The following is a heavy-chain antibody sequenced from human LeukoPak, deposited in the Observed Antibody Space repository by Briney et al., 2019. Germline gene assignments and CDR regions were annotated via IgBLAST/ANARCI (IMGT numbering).Heavy chain of an antibody. CDR3: ARRSYNSPFRY. Sequence: SETLSLTCTVSGGSISSYYWSWIRQPPGKGLEWIGYICYSGSTNYNPSLKSRVTISVDTSKNQFSLHLSSVTAADTAVYYCARRSYNSPFRYWGQGTLVTVSS. CDR1: GGSISSYY. V-gene: IGHV4-59*12. D-gene: IGHD5-24*01. CDR2: ICYSGST. J-gene: IGHJ4*02.